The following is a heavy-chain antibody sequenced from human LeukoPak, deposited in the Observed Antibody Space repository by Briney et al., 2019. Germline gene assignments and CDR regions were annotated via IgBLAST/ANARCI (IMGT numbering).Heavy chain of an antibody. V-gene: IGHV4-39*07. J-gene: IGHJ5*02. CDR3: ASSLPRTHGGNANWFDP. CDR1: GGSISSSSYY. D-gene: IGHD4-23*01. Sequence: SETLSLTCTVSGGSISSSSYYWGWIRQPPGKGLEWIGSIYYSGSTYYNPSLKSRVTISVDTSKNQFSLKLSSVTAADTAVYYCASSLPRTHGGNANWFDPWGQGTLVTVSS. CDR2: IYYSGST.